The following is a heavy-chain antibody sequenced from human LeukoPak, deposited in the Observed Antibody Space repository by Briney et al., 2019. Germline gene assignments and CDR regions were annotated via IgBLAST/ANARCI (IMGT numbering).Heavy chain of an antibody. CDR3: AREGRWLPFDY. D-gene: IGHD5-12*01. Sequence: GGSLRLSCAASGFTFSSYGMHWVRQAPGKGLEWVAVIWYDGSNKYYADSVKGRFTISRDNSKNTLYLQMNSLRAEDTAVYYSAREGRWLPFDYWGQGTLVTVSS. CDR2: IWYDGSNK. J-gene: IGHJ4*02. V-gene: IGHV3-33*01. CDR1: GFTFSSYG.